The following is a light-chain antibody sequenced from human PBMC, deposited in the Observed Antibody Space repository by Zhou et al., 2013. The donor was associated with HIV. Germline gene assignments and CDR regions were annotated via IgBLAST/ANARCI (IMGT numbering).Light chain of an antibody. CDR3: QQYYSYPWT. V-gene: IGKV1-39*01. CDR2: TAS. Sequence: DIQMTQSPSSLSASVGDRVTITCRASQSISSYLNWYQQKPGKAPKFLIYTASSLQSGVPSRFSGSGSGTDFTLTISCLQSEDFATYYCQQYYSYPWTFGQGTKVEIK. CDR1: QSISSY. J-gene: IGKJ1*01.